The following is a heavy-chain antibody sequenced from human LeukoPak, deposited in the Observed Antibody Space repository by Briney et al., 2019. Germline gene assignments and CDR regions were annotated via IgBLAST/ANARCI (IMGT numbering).Heavy chain of an antibody. CDR1: AGSISSYY. CDR3: ARARDSSWYVY. Sequence: SETLSLTCTVSAGSISSYYWSRLRQPPGKGLEWIGYIYYSGSTNYNPSLKSRVTISVDTSKNQFSLKLSSVTAADTAVYYCARARDSSWYVYWGQGTLVTVSS. V-gene: IGHV4-59*01. J-gene: IGHJ4*02. CDR2: IYYSGST. D-gene: IGHD6-13*01.